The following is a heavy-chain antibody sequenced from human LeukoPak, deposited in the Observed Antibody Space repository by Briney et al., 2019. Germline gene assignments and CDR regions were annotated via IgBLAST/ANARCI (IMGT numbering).Heavy chain of an antibody. CDR1: GFIFSSSW. CDR3: AKGGRPTVDS. J-gene: IGHJ4*02. CDR2: INSDGSTT. Sequence: GGSLRLSCVASGFIFSSSWMYWIRQVPGKRPVWVSRINSDGSTTAYADSVKGRFTISRDNAKNTLYLQVNSLRAEDTAVYYCAKGGRPTVDSWGQGTLVTVSS. D-gene: IGHD4-17*01. V-gene: IGHV3-74*01.